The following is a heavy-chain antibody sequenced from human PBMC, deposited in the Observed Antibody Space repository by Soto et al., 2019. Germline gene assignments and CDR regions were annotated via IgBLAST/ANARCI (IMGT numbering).Heavy chain of an antibody. J-gene: IGHJ4*02. CDR2: IYDSGSP. CDR1: GGSISFYY. CDR3: ARGVGSSPPRY. D-gene: IGHD3-9*01. V-gene: IGHV4-59*01. Sequence: PSETLSRTGTLSGGSISFYYWIWIRQSPGQGLEWIGYIYDSGSPYYNPSLKTRVTISADTSKNQISLKLTSATAADTAVYFCARGVGSSPPRYWGRGTLVTVSS.